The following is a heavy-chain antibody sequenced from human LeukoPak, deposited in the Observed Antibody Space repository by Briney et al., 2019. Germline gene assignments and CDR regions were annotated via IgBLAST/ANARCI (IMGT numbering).Heavy chain of an antibody. V-gene: IGHV4-61*02. Sequence: PSETLSLTCTVSGGSISSSSYSWSWIRQPAGKGLEWIGRIYAYGSGITNYNPSLKSRVTISVDTSKNHFSPKLTSVTAADTAMYFCARQFSPGAFDIWGQGTMVTVSS. CDR2: IYAYGSGIT. CDR1: GGSISSSSYS. D-gene: IGHD2/OR15-2a*01. J-gene: IGHJ3*02. CDR3: ARQFSPGAFDI.